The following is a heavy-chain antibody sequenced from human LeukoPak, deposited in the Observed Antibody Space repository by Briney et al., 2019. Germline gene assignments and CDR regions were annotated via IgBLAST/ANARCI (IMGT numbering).Heavy chain of an antibody. CDR1: GYTFTSYD. CDR2: MNPNGGNT. J-gene: IGHJ4*02. CDR3: ARAPIAAAGTTGDY. V-gene: IGHV1-8*01. Sequence: ASVKVSCKASGYTFTSYDINWVRQATGQGLEWMGWMNPNGGNTGYAQKFQGRVTMTGNTSISTAYMELSSLRSEDTAVYYCARAPIAAAGTTGDYWGQGTLVTVSS. D-gene: IGHD6-13*01.